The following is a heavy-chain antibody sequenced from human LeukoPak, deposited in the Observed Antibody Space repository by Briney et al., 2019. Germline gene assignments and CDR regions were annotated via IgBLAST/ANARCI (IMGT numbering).Heavy chain of an antibody. CDR3: ARDSPYSGSPRDFDY. V-gene: IGHV1-18*01. J-gene: IGHJ4*02. CDR1: GGTFSSYA. Sequence: ASVKVSCKASGGTFSSYAISWVRQAPGQGLEWMGWISAYNGNTNYAQKLQGRVTMTTDTSTSTAYMELRSLRSDDTAVYYCARDSPYSGSPRDFDYWGQGTLVTVSS. CDR2: ISAYNGNT. D-gene: IGHD1-26*01.